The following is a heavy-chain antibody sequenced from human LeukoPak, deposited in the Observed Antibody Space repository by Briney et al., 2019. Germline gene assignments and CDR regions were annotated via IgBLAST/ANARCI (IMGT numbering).Heavy chain of an antibody. CDR1: GSTVSSNY. Sequence: GGSLRLSCAASGSTVSSNYMSWVRQAPGKGLEWVSVIYSGGSTYYADSVKGRFTISRDNSKNTLYLQMNSLRAEDTAVYYCARAHGGNSRYYYGMDVWGQGTTVTVSS. CDR3: ARAHGGNSRYYYGMDV. CDR2: IYSGGST. V-gene: IGHV3-66*01. D-gene: IGHD4-23*01. J-gene: IGHJ6*02.